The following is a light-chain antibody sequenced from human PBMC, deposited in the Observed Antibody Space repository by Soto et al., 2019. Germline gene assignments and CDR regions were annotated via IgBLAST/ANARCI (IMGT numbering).Light chain of an antibody. V-gene: IGKV1-8*01. Sequence: AIRMTQSPSSFSASTGDRVTITCRASQGIRSYLAWYQQKPGKAPKLLIYAASTLKSGVPSRFSGSGSGTDFTLTISCLQSEDFATYYCQQYYSYPLTFGQGTKVEIK. CDR2: AAS. J-gene: IGKJ1*01. CDR3: QQYYSYPLT. CDR1: QGIRSY.